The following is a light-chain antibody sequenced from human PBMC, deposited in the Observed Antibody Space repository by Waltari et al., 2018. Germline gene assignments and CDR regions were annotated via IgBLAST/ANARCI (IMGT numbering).Light chain of an antibody. CDR3: AAWDGSLSGWV. V-gene: IGLV1-47*01. CDR1: SSAYGSTV. J-gene: IGLJ3*02. CDR2: RND. Sequence: QSVLTQPPSVSETPGQRVTISCSGASSAYGSTVVYWYQHVPGAAPSLPISRNDQRHSGVPDRFSGSKSGTSASLAISGLRPEDEADYYCAAWDGSLSGWVFGGGTKVTVL.